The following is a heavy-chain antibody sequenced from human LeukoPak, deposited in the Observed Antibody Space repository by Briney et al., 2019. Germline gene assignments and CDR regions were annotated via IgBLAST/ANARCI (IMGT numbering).Heavy chain of an antibody. CDR2: ISYDGSNK. CDR3: AKAMIRGLIINSFDY. V-gene: IGHV3-30*18. D-gene: IGHD3-10*01. Sequence: GRSLRLSCAASGFTFSSYGMHWVRQAPGKGLEWVAVISYDGSNKYYADSVKGRFTISRDNSKNTLYLQMNSLRAEDTAVYYCAKAMIRGLIINSFDYWGQGTLVTVSS. J-gene: IGHJ4*02. CDR1: GFTFSSYG.